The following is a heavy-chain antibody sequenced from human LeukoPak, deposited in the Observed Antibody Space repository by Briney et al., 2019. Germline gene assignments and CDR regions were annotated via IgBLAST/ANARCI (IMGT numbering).Heavy chain of an antibody. CDR1: GFSFSDYY. J-gene: IGHJ6*03. Sequence: PGGSLRLSCAASGFSFSDYYMNWVRQAPGKGLEWVSYISSSSTTIYQADSVKGRFTISRDNAKNSLYLQMNSLRAEDTAVYYCARALSYCSSTSCSLYYYYYYMDAWGKGTAVTVSS. D-gene: IGHD2-2*01. CDR3: ARALSYCSSTSCSLYYYYYYMDA. CDR2: ISSSSTTI. V-gene: IGHV3-11*04.